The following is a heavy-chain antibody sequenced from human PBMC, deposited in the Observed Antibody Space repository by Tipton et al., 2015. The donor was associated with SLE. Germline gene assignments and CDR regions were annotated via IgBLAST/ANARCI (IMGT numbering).Heavy chain of an antibody. J-gene: IGHJ3*02. CDR2: IRYDGSNK. D-gene: IGHD2-2*01. CDR3: AKDWSSTSPDAFDI. CDR1: GFTFSSYG. Sequence: SLRLSCAASGFTFSSYGMHWVRQAPGKGLEWVAFIRYDGSNKYYADSVKGRFTISRDNSKNTLYLQMNSLRAEDTAVYYCAKDWSSTSPDAFDIWGQGTMVTVSS. V-gene: IGHV3-30*02.